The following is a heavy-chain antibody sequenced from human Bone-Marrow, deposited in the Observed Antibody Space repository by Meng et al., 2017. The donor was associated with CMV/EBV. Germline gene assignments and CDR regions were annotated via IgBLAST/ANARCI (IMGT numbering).Heavy chain of an antibody. CDR2: MNPNSGAT. CDR1: GFTFSSYS. Sequence: GESLKISCAASGFTFSSYSMNWVRQATGQGLEWMGWMNPNSGATVFAQKFQGRVIITRDTSISTAYMELSSLRSEDTAVYYCARDPSGGGESTGFDYWGQGTPVTVSS. J-gene: IGHJ4*02. CDR3: ARDPSGGGESTGFDY. V-gene: IGHV1-8*03. D-gene: IGHD3-16*01.